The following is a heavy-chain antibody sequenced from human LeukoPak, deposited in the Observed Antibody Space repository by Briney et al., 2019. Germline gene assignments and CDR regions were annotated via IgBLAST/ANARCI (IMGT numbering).Heavy chain of an antibody. V-gene: IGHV4-34*01. CDR3: ARGETTVGIPFDY. Sequence: SETLSLTCAVYGGSFSGYYWSWIRQPPGKGLEWIGEINHSGSTNYNPSLKSRVTISVDTSKNQFSLKLSSVTAADTAVYYCARGETTVGIPFDYWGQGTLVTVSS. CDR1: GGSFSGYY. CDR2: INHSGST. D-gene: IGHD4-11*01. J-gene: IGHJ4*02.